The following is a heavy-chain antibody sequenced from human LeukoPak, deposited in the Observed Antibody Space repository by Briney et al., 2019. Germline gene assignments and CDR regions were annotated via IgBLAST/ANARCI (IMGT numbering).Heavy chain of an antibody. D-gene: IGHD6-25*01. V-gene: IGHV3-23*01. J-gene: IGHJ4*02. CDR2: ISGSGGST. Sequence: GASLQISCTASGFTFSSYSMTGVRQARGKGLEWVSAISGSGGSTYYADSVKGRFTISRDNSKNTLYLQMNSLRAEDTAVYYCARGTGYNTGRSVDYWGQGTLVTVSS. CDR3: ARGTGYNTGRSVDY. CDR1: GFTFSSYS.